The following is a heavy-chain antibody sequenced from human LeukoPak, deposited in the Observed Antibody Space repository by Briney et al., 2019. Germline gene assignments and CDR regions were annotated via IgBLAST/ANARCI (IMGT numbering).Heavy chain of an antibody. Sequence: ASVKVSCKASGYTFTGYYMHWVRQAPGQGLEWMGWINPNSGGTNYAQKFQGRVTMTRDTSISTAYMELRSLRSDDTAVYYCARDHEAFIVVVPAAAPYYFDYWGQGTLVTVSS. CDR3: ARDHEAFIVVVPAAAPYYFDY. CDR1: GYTFTGYY. D-gene: IGHD2-2*01. CDR2: INPNSGGT. V-gene: IGHV1-2*02. J-gene: IGHJ4*02.